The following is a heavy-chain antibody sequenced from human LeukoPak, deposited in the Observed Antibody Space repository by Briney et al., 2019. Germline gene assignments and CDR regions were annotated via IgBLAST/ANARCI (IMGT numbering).Heavy chain of an antibody. D-gene: IGHD3-9*01. CDR2: IFYSGRT. V-gene: IGHV4-39*07. CDR3: ARVTGYSDAPDY. J-gene: IGHJ4*02. CDR1: GGSISSSTYY. Sequence: SETLSLTCTVSGGSISSSTYYWGWIRQPPWKGLEWIGSIFYSGRTYYNPSLKSRVTISVDTSKNQFSLKLSSVTAADTAVYYCARVTGYSDAPDYWGQGTLVTVSS.